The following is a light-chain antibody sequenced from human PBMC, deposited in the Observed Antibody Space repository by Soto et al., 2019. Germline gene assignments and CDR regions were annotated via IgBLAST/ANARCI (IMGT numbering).Light chain of an antibody. CDR1: QSITSY. CDR2: AAS. CDR3: QQSYRTPYT. J-gene: IGKJ2*01. V-gene: IGKV1-39*01. Sequence: DIQMTQSPSSLSASVGDRVTITCRASQSITSYLNWYQQKPGKAPKLLIYAASSLQSGVPSRFSGSGSGTDFTLTISSLQPEDFATYYCQQSYRTPYTFGQGTNLEI.